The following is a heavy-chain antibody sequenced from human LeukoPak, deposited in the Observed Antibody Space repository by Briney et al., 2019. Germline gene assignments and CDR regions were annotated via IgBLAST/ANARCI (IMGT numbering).Heavy chain of an antibody. CDR1: GYSFTNYW. CDR2: IYPGDSDT. J-gene: IGHJ6*02. Sequence: GESLKISCKGSGYSFTNYWIGWVRQMPGKGLEWMGIIYPGDSDTTYSPSFQGQVTISADKSISTAYLQWGSLKASDTAMYYCARRDGYCSSTSCYADYYYGMDVWGQGTTVTVSS. CDR3: ARRDGYCSSTSCYADYYYGMDV. D-gene: IGHD2-2*01. V-gene: IGHV5-51*01.